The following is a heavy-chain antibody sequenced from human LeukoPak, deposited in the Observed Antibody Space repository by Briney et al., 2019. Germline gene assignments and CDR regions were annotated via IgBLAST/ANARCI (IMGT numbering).Heavy chain of an antibody. V-gene: IGHV3-23*01. J-gene: IGHJ4*02. Sequence: GGSLRLSCAASGFTFSSYAMSWVRQAPGKGLEWVSAISGRGGSTYYADSVKGRFTISRDNSKNTLYLQMNSLRAEDTAVYYCAKDQSSPGYSSGWYRDWGQGTLVTVSS. D-gene: IGHD6-19*01. CDR3: AKDQSSPGYSSGWYRD. CDR1: GFTFSSYA. CDR2: ISGRGGST.